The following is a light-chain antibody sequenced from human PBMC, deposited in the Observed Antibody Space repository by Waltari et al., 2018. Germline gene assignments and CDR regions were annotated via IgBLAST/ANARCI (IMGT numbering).Light chain of an antibody. CDR3: AAWDDSPSGPV. CDR1: SSNIGSNY. J-gene: IGLJ2*01. Sequence: QSVLTQPPSASGTPGQRVTISCSGRSSNIGSNYVYWYQQLPGKAPKLLIYRNNQRPSGVPDRFSGSKSGTSASLAISGLRSEDEADYYCAAWDDSPSGPVFGGGTKLTVL. CDR2: RNN. V-gene: IGLV1-47*01.